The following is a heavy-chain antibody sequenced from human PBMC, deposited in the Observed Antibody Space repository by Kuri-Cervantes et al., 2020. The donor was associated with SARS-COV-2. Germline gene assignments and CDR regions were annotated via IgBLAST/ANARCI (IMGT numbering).Heavy chain of an antibody. D-gene: IGHD6-19*01. CDR1: GFTFSSYA. Sequence: GESLKISCAASGFTFSSYAMHWVRQAPGKGLEWVAVISYDGSNKYYADSVKGRFTISRDNPKNTLYLQMNSLRAEDTAVYYCARSVAGQWLDHGQGDLYYYYYGMDVWGQGTTVTDSS. J-gene: IGHJ6*02. CDR2: ISYDGSNK. V-gene: IGHV3-30-3*01. CDR3: ARSVAGQWLDHGQGDLYYYYYGMDV.